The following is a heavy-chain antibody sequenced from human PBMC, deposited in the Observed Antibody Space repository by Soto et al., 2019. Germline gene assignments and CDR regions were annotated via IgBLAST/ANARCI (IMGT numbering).Heavy chain of an antibody. CDR3: VRSFGGYASDH. CDR2: IHHSGST. D-gene: IGHD6-19*01. Sequence: QMQLQESGPGLVKPSETLSLTCAVSSASIITEQRWTWVRQPPGKGLEGIGEIHHSGSTNNNQSHKPPATMSEHKSRNQLALNLDSVTAADTALYYGVRSFGGYASDHGRQGRLVIVSS. V-gene: IGHV4-4*02. CDR1: SASIITEQR. J-gene: IGHJ4*02.